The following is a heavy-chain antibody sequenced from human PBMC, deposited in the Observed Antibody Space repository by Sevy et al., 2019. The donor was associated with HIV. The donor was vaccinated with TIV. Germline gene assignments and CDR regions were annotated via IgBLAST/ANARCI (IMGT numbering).Heavy chain of an antibody. CDR1: GFTFSSSA. D-gene: IGHD3-16*01. V-gene: IGHV1-58*01. CDR3: AAEDMTTFGGHWRVFDF. Sequence: ASVKVSCKASGFTFSSSAVQWVRQARGQRLEWIGWIVVGSGATNYAQNFQERVSFIRDMCTSTVYMELTSLRSDDTAVYYCAAEDMTTFGGHWRVFDFWGQGTVVTVSS. CDR2: IVVGSGAT. J-gene: IGHJ3*01.